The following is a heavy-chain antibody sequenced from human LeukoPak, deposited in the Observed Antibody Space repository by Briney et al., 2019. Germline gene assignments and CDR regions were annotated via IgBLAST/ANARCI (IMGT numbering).Heavy chain of an antibody. Sequence: SETLSLTCAVYGGSFSGYYWSWIRQPPGKGLEWIGEINHSGSTNYNPSLKSRVTISVDTSKNQFSLKLSSVTAADTAVYYCARHQWLVDLRAGAVAFDIWGQGTMVTVSS. CDR2: INHSGST. J-gene: IGHJ3*02. D-gene: IGHD6-19*01. V-gene: IGHV4-34*01. CDR3: ARHQWLVDLRAGAVAFDI. CDR1: GGSFSGYY.